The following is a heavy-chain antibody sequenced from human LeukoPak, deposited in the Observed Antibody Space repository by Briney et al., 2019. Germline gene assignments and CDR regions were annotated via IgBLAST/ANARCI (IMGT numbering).Heavy chain of an antibody. D-gene: IGHD3-22*01. CDR3: ARSATYYYDSSAQYFDY. CDR1: GGTFSSYA. V-gene: IGHV1-69*13. J-gene: IGHJ4*02. CDR2: IIPIFGTA. Sequence: ASVKVSCKASGGTFSSYAISWVRQAPGQGLEWMGGIIPIFGTANYAQKFQGRVTITADESTSTAYMELSSPRSEDTAVYYCARSATYYYDSSAQYFDYWGQGTLVTVSS.